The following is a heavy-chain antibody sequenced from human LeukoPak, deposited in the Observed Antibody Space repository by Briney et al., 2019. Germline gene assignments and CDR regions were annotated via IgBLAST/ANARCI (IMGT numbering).Heavy chain of an antibody. Sequence: SETLSLTCAVYGGSFSGYYWSWIRQPPGKGLEWIGEINHSGSTNYNPSLKSRVTISVDTSKNQSSLKLSSVTAADTAVYYCARGEKYYFDYWGQGTLVTVSS. J-gene: IGHJ4*02. CDR3: ARGEKYYFDY. CDR2: INHSGST. V-gene: IGHV4-34*01. CDR1: GGSFSGYY.